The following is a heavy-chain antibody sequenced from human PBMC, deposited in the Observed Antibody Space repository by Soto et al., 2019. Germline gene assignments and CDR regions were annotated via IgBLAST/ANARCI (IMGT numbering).Heavy chain of an antibody. CDR3: ARDIFWGGFERSNWLDP. CDR1: GYTFTSYG. Sequence: QVQLVQSGAEVKKPGASVKVSCKASGYTFTSYGISWVRQAPGQGLEWMGWISAYNGNTNYAQKFQGRVTITTDTSTRTCYLEVRSLRSGDTAVYYCARDIFWGGFERSNWLDPWGQGTLVTVSS. CDR2: ISAYNGNT. V-gene: IGHV1-18*01. J-gene: IGHJ5*02. D-gene: IGHD3-16*01.